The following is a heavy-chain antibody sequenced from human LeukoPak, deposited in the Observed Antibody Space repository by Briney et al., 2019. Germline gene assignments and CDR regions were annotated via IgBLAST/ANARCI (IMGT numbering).Heavy chain of an antibody. V-gene: IGHV3-23*01. CDR2: ISGSGGST. Sequence: PGGSLRLSCAASGFTFSSYAMSWVRQAPGKGLEWVSAISGSGGSTYYADSVKGRFTISRDNSKNTLYLQMNSLRAEDTAVYYCAKDTGHFYYDYVWGSYPNDNDYWGQGTLVTVSS. D-gene: IGHD3-16*02. CDR3: AKDTGHFYYDYVWGSYPNDNDY. CDR1: GFTFSSYA. J-gene: IGHJ4*02.